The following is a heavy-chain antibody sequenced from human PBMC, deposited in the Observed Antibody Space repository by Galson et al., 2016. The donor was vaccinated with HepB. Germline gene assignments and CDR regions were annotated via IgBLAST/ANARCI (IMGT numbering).Heavy chain of an antibody. D-gene: IGHD1-26*01. CDR3: ARRTVGYYKGASDY. CDR2: IYPGDSKI. J-gene: IGHJ4*02. Sequence: QSGAEVKKPGESLKISCQGSGYSFTTYWIAWVRHVPGEGLEWMGFIYPGDSKIRYSPSFQGQVTISVDKSVNTAYLQWSSLQASDTAIYYCARRTVGYYKGASDYWGQGTLVTVSS. CDR1: GYSFTTYW. V-gene: IGHV5-51*03.